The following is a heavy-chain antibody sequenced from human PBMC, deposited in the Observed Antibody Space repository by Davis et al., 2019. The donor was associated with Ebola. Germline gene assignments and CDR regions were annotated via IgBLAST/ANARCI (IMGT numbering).Heavy chain of an antibody. J-gene: IGHJ4*02. D-gene: IGHD6-13*01. CDR2: IIPIFGTA. Sequence: SVKVSCKASGGTFSSYATSWVRQAPGQGLEWLGGIIPIFGTANYAQKFQGRVTITADESTSTAYMELNSLRAEDTAVYYCAKGAAAGPTVYYFDYWGQGTLVTVSS. CDR3: AKGAAAGPTVYYFDY. V-gene: IGHV1-69*13. CDR1: GGTFSSYA.